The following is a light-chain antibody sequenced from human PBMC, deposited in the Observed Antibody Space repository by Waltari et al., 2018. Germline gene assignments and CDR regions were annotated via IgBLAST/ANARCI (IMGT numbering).Light chain of an antibody. J-gene: IGLJ3*02. Sequence: QSVLTQPPSASGTPGQRVTISCSGSSSNIGTNTVNWYQQFPGTAPKLLIHTNNQRPSGGPDRFSGSKSGASGSLAISGLQSEDEADYYCAAWDDSLNGWVFGGGTELTVL. CDR2: TNN. CDR1: SSNIGTNT. V-gene: IGLV1-44*01. CDR3: AAWDDSLNGWV.